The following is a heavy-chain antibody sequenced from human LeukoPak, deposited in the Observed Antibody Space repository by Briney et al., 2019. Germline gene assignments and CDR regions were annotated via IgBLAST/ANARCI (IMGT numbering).Heavy chain of an antibody. J-gene: IGHJ4*02. CDR3: ARGSPNYDILTGYYGSTGGFDY. CDR1: GGSISSGGYY. Sequence: SQTLSLTCTVSGGSISSGGYYWSWIRQHPGKGLEWMGYIYYSGSTYYNPSLKSRVTISVDTSKNQFSLKLSSVTAADTAVYYCARGSPNYDILTGYYGSTGGFDYWGQGTLVTVSS. CDR2: IYYSGST. D-gene: IGHD3-9*01. V-gene: IGHV4-31*03.